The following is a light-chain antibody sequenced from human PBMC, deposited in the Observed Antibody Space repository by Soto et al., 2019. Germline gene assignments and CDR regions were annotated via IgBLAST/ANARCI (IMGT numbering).Light chain of an antibody. V-gene: IGKV3-15*01. CDR1: QSVRSN. J-gene: IGKJ1*01. Sequence: IVMTQSPATLSVSPGERATLSCRASQSVRSNLAWYQQKLGQAPRLLIYGASARAAGIPARVSGSGSGTEFTLTISSLQSGDFAVYYCQQYNNWPGTFGQGTKVEIK. CDR2: GAS. CDR3: QQYNNWPGT.